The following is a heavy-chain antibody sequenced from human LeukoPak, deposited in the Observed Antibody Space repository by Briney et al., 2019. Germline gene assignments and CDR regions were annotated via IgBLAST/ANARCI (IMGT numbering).Heavy chain of an antibody. CDR2: IWYDGSNK. D-gene: IGHD3-22*01. CDR1: GFTFSSYG. V-gene: IGHV3-33*08. J-gene: IGHJ4*02. CDR3: ASHYDTSGYHYFDF. Sequence: PGGSLRLSCAASGFTFSSYGMHWVRQAPGKGLEWVGLIWYDGSNKYYADSVKGRFTISRGNSKNTLYLQMNSLRAEDTAVYSCASHYDTSGYHYFDFWGQGTLVTVSS.